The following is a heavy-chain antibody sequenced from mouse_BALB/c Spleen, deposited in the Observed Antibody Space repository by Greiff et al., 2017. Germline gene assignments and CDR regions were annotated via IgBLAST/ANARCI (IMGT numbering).Heavy chain of an antibody. CDR3: ARDLLDY. CDR2: ISSGSSTI. J-gene: IGHJ2*01. Sequence: EVQGVESGGGLVQPGGSRKLSCAASGFTFSSFGMHWVRQAPEKGLEWVAYISSGSSTIYYADTVKGRFTISRDNPKNTLFLQMTSLRSEDTAMYYCARDLLDYWGQGTTLTVSS. D-gene: IGHD2-1*01. V-gene: IGHV5-17*02. CDR1: GFTFSSFG.